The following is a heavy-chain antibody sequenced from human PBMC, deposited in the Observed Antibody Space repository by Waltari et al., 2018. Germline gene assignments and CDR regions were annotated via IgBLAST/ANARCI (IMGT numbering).Heavy chain of an antibody. D-gene: IGHD3-3*01. Sequence: QLQLQESGPGLVKPSETLSLTCTVSGGSISSSSYYWGWLRQPPGKGLEWIGSIYYSGSTYYNPALKSRVTISVDTSKNQFSLKLSSVTAADTAVYYCARAGARITIFGVVPYYYGMDVWGQGTTVTVSS. CDR3: ARAGARITIFGVVPYYYGMDV. CDR1: GGSISSSSYY. V-gene: IGHV4-39*01. CDR2: IYYSGST. J-gene: IGHJ6*02.